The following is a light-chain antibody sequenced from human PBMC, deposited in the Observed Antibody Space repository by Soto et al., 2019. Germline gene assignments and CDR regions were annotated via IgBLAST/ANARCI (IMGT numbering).Light chain of an antibody. CDR2: GVS. V-gene: IGKV3-20*01. J-gene: IGKJ4*01. CDR1: QSVRTY. CDR3: QQYSSSPVT. Sequence: EIVLTQSPVTLSLSPGERATLSCRASQSVRTYLAWYQQKPGQAPRLLIYGVSSRATGIPDRFSGSGSGTDFTLTISRLEPEDFAVYYCQQYSSSPVTFGGGTKV.